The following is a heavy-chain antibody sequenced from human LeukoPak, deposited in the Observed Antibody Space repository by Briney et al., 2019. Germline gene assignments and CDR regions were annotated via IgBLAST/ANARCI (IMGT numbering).Heavy chain of an antibody. Sequence: SETLSLTCIVSGGSTSGGNYYWGWIRQPPGKGLEWIGSAHYNGDTHYNPSLKSRVTISVDASKNQFSLKVSSVTAPDTAVYYCARQGTSTWKLDSWGQGTLVTVSS. CDR2: AHYNGDT. CDR3: ARQGTSTWKLDS. D-gene: IGHD1-1*01. J-gene: IGHJ4*02. V-gene: IGHV4-39*01. CDR1: GGSTSGGNYY.